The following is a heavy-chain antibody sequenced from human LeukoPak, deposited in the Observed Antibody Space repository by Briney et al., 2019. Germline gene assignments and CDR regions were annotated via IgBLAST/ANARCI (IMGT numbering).Heavy chain of an antibody. V-gene: IGHV4-31*03. CDR3: ARESFASTFGSSV. CDR2: IYYAGNT. CDR1: GGSIISGGYY. Sequence: SETLSLTCTVSGGSIISGGYYWSWVRQHPEKGLEWIGAIYYAGNTYYNPALESRVTISLDTSKNQFSLKLKSVTAADTAVYYCARESFASTFGSSVWGQGTLVAVSS. J-gene: IGHJ4*02. D-gene: IGHD3-16*01.